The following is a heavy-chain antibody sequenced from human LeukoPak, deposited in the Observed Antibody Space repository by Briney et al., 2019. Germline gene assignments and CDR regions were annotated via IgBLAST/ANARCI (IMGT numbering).Heavy chain of an antibody. CDR1: GFSFSGYW. CDR3: ATFSYAGNAGGSVGP. J-gene: IGHJ5*02. D-gene: IGHD4-23*01. CDR2: INHDGSEK. V-gene: IGHV3-7*03. Sequence: PGGSLRLSCVASGFSFSGYWMTWVRQAPGKGLEWVANINHDGSEKYYLDSVKGRFTISRDNAKNSLYLQMNSLRAEDTAVYYCATFSYAGNAGGSVGPWGQGTLVTVSS.